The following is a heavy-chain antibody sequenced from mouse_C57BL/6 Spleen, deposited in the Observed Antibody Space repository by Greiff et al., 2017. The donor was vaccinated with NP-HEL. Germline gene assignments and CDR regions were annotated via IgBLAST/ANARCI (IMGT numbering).Heavy chain of an antibody. V-gene: IGHV1-42*01. CDR1: GYSFTGYY. CDR3: ARPYYYGSSYPYFDV. CDR2: INPSTGGT. D-gene: IGHD1-1*01. J-gene: IGHJ1*03. Sequence: EVKLMESGPELVKPGASVKISCKASGYSFTGYYMNWVKQSPEKSLEWIGEINPSTGGTTYNQKFKAKATLTVDKSSSTAYMQLKSLTSEDSAVYYCARPYYYGSSYPYFDVWGTGTTVTVSS.